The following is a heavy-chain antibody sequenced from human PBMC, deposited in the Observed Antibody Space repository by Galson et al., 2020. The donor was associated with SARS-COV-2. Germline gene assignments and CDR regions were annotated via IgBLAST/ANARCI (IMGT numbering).Heavy chain of an antibody. CDR1: GGSISSSNW. CDR2: IYHSGST. Sequence: SETLSLTCAVSGGSISSSNWWRWVRPPPGKGLEWFGEIYHSGSTNYNPSHKSRVTISVDKSKNQFSLKLSCGTAADTAVYYCARDYFQDFWGGQKAFDIWGQGTRVTVSS. J-gene: IGHJ3*02. CDR3: ARDYFQDFWGGQKAFDI. V-gene: IGHV4-4*02. D-gene: IGHD3-3*01.